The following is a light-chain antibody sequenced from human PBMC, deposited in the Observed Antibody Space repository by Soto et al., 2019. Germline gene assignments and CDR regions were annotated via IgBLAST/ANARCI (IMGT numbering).Light chain of an antibody. J-gene: IGLJ2*01. Sequence: SSELTQPPSVSVSPGQTASITCSGDKLGDIYNYWYQHKPGQSPVLVIYQDTQRPSGIPERFSGSNSGNTATLTISGTQPTDEADYYCQAWDNTTAVFGGGTKLTVL. CDR2: QDT. CDR3: QAWDNTTAV. CDR1: KLGDIY. V-gene: IGLV3-1*01.